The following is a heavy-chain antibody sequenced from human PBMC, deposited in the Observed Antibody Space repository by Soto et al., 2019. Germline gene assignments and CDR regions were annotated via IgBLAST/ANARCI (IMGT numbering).Heavy chain of an antibody. CDR3: ATRACSSISCNFGAPAFDY. CDR1: GFTFGNYD. D-gene: IGHD2-2*01. CDR2: IRGSGVSGGCV. V-gene: IGHV3-23*01. J-gene: IGHJ4*02. Sequence: EVQLLESGGDLVQTGGSLRLSCASSGFTFGNYDMTWVRQAPGKGLEWVSTIRGSGVSGGCVYYADSVKGRFTIPSDNSKNTLYLQMNSLRAADSAVYYSATRACSSISCNFGAPAFDYWGQGTLVSVSS.